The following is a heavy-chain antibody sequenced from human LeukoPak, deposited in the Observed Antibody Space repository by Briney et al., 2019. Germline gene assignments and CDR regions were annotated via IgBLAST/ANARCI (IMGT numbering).Heavy chain of an antibody. CDR2: INHSGST. CDR1: GGSFSGYY. Sequence: SETLSLTCAVYGGSFSGYYWSWIRQPPGKGLEWIGEINHSGSTNYNPSLKSRVTISVDTSKNQFSLKLSSVTAADTAVYYCARGRPPTKRFLEWLLSTKYFDYWGQGTLVTVSS. D-gene: IGHD3-3*01. V-gene: IGHV4-34*01. CDR3: ARGRPPTKRFLEWLLSTKYFDY. J-gene: IGHJ4*02.